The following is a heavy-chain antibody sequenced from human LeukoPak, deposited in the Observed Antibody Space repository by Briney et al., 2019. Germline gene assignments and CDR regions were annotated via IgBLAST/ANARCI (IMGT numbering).Heavy chain of an antibody. Sequence: PGGSLRLSCTASGFTFSNAGMNWVRQAPGKGLEWVGRIKTKSEGGTTDYAAPAKGRFTISRDDSKNALFLQMDSLKSDDTAMYYCTTKFKDVGSFFDFYYMDVWGKGTTVTVSS. V-gene: IGHV3-15*01. J-gene: IGHJ6*03. CDR1: GFTFSNAG. CDR3: TTKFKDVGSFFDFYYMDV. D-gene: IGHD3-10*01. CDR2: IKTKSEGGTT.